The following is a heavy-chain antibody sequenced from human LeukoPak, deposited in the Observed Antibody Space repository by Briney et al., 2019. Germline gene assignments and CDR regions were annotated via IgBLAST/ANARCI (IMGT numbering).Heavy chain of an antibody. CDR1: GFTFSSYG. CDR3: AKGMVRGVIIPYDY. CDR2: ISYDGSNK. Sequence: GRSLRLSCAASGFTFSSYGMHWVRQAPGKGLEWVAVISYDGSNKYYADSVKGRFTISRDNSKNTLYLQMNSLRAEDTAVHYCAKGMVRGVIIPYDYWGQGTLVTVSS. J-gene: IGHJ4*02. V-gene: IGHV3-30*18. D-gene: IGHD3-10*01.